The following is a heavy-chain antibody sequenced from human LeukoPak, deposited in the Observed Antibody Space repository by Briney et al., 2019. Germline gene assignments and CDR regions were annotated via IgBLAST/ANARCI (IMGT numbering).Heavy chain of an antibody. Sequence: GGSLRLSCAASGFTFSSYAMSWVRQAPGKGLEWVSAITGSGANTYYADSVKGRFTISRDNSKNTLYLQMNTLRAEDTAVYYCAKDVSWNWFDPWGQGTLVTVSS. V-gene: IGHV3-23*01. CDR3: AKDVSWNWFDP. CDR1: GFTFSSYA. CDR2: ITGSGANT. J-gene: IGHJ5*02.